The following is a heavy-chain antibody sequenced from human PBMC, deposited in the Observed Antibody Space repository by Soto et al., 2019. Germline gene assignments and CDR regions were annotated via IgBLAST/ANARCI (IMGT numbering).Heavy chain of an antibody. D-gene: IGHD5-12*01. CDR2: VNPSGGHT. CDR1: GDTFTDYY. J-gene: IGHJ4*02. V-gene: IGHV1-46*01. Sequence: GASVKVSCKASGDTFTDYYIHWARQAPGQGLEWMGTVNPSGGHTTYAQHFLGRVTMTRDTSTSTLYMELTSLRTEDTALYYCARTRNYIVATPPDHWGQGTLVTVSS. CDR3: ARTRNYIVATPPDH.